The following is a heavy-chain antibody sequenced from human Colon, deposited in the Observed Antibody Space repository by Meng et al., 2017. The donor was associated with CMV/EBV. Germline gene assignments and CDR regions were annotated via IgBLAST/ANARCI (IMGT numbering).Heavy chain of an antibody. V-gene: IGHV3-30-3*01. Sequence: QVQLVESGGGVVQTGRSLGLSCAVSGFTFSSFVMHWVRQAPGKGLEWVAVLSFDGSNEYYADSVKGRFTISRDNSKNTLYLQMNSLRAEDTAVYYCARNDYIDYWGQGTLVTVSS. CDR3: ARNDYIDY. CDR1: GFTFSSFV. J-gene: IGHJ4*02. CDR2: LSFDGSNE.